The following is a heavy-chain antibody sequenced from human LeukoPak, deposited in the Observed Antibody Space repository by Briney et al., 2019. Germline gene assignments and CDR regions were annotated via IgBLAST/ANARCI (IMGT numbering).Heavy chain of an antibody. CDR2: IDSDGSST. D-gene: IGHD3-3*01. Sequence: GGSLRLSCAASGFTFSTYWMHWVRQAPGKGLVWVSHIDSDGSSTNYADSVKGRFTISRDNAKNTLYLQMNSLRAEDTTVYYCXXRDGTFWSIDYXGQGXPVTVXX. J-gene: IGHJ4*02. CDR3: XXRDGTFWSIDY. CDR1: GFTFSTYW. V-gene: IGHV3-74*01.